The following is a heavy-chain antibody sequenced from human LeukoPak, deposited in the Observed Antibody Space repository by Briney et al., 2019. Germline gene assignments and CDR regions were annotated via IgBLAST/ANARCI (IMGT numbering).Heavy chain of an antibody. CDR3: ARERDMNIWIGFGAFDI. D-gene: IGHD1-20*01. CDR1: GGSFSGYY. V-gene: IGHV4-34*01. CDR2: INHSGST. Sequence: SETLSLTCAVYGGSFSGYYWSWIRQPPGKGLEWIGEINHSGSTNYNPSLKSRVTMSVDTSKNQFSLKLSSVTAADTAVYYCARERDMNIWIGFGAFDIWGQGTMVTVSS. J-gene: IGHJ3*02.